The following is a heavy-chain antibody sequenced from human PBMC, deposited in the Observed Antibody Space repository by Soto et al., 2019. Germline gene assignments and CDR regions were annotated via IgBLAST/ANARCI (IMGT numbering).Heavy chain of an antibody. CDR1: GITFSRYA. V-gene: IGHV3-23*01. CDR3: AKDTIPGDFDFWRGPSFDL. CDR2: ISAGGSST. D-gene: IGHD3-3*01. J-gene: IGHJ5*02. Sequence: RGSLILSCAASGITFSRYAMRWVRQAPGKGLEWVSTISAGGSSTYHADSVRGRLTISRDNAKNTVYLQMNSLRADDTAVYYCAKDTIPGDFDFWRGPSFDLWGQGTLVTVSS.